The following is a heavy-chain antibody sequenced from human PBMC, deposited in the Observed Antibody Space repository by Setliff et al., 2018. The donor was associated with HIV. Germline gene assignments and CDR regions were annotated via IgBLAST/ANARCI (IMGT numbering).Heavy chain of an antibody. CDR3: ARVRSLSSSLYYPGFDY. Sequence: PSETLSLTCAVSGDSISSSNWWTWVRQPPGKGLEGIGEIWHSRSTNYNPSLKSRVTISVDKSKNQFSLKLSSVTAADTAVYYCARVRSLSSSLYYPGFDYWGQGTLVTVSS. D-gene: IGHD3-22*01. J-gene: IGHJ4*02. V-gene: IGHV4-4*02. CDR1: GDSISSSNW. CDR2: IWHSRST.